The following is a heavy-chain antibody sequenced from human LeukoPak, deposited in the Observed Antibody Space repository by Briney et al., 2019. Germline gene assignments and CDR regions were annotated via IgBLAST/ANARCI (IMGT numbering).Heavy chain of an antibody. D-gene: IGHD3-10*01. V-gene: IGHV3-74*03. J-gene: IGHJ4*02. CDR1: GFTFSSHW. CDR2: INSDWSST. Sequence: GGSLRLSCAASGFTFSSHWMHWVRQAPGKGLVWVSRINSDWSSTTYADSVKGRFTISRDNAKNTLYLQMNSLRAEDAAVYYCARDGREFGDLFDYWGQGTLVTVSS. CDR3: ARDGREFGDLFDY.